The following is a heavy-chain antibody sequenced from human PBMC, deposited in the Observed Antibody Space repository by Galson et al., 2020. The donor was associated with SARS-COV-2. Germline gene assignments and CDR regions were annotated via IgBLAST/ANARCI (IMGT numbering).Heavy chain of an antibody. D-gene: IGHD3-16*02. Sequence: SETLSLTCTVSGGSISSYYWSWIRQPPGKGLEWIGYIYYSGSTNYNPSLKSRVTISVDTSTNQFSLKLSSVTAAGTAVYYCARHFGGIGGVIAIYFDYWGQGTLVTVSS. CDR3: ARHFGGIGGVIAIYFDY. J-gene: IGHJ4*02. CDR1: GGSISSYY. V-gene: IGHV4-59*01. CDR2: IYYSGST.